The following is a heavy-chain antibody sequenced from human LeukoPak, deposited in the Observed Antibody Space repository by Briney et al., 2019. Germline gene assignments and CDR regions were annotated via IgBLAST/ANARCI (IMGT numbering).Heavy chain of an antibody. J-gene: IGHJ4*02. D-gene: IGHD7-27*01. CDR3: ARESGQLGTFDY. Sequence: GGSLRLSCAASGFTVSSNYMSWVRQAPGKGLEWVSSISSSSSYIYCADSVKGRFTISRDNAKNSLYLQMNSLRAEDTAVYYCARESGQLGTFDYWGQGTLVTVSS. V-gene: IGHV3-21*01. CDR1: GFTVSSNY. CDR2: ISSSSSYI.